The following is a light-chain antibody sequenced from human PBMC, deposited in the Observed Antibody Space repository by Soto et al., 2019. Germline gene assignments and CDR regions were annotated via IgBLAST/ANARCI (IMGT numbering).Light chain of an antibody. CDR2: DAS. CDR3: QQYNKWPPIT. J-gene: IGKJ1*01. Sequence: EVEMTQSPVTLSVSPGEGATLSCRASQSISSDLAWYQQKPGQAPRLLVYDASTRATGISARFSGSGSGTEFTLTISSLQSEDSATYYCQQYNKWPPITFGQGTKVDIK. CDR1: QSISSD. V-gene: IGKV3-15*01.